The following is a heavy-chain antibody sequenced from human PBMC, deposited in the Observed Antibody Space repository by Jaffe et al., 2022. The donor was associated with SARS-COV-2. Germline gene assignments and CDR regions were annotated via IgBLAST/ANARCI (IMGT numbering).Heavy chain of an antibody. J-gene: IGHJ5*02. V-gene: IGHV3-15*01. Sequence: EVQLVESGGGLVKPGGSLRLSCAASGFTFSSAWMSWVRQAPGEGPEWVGRVKSHAAGRTTDYGAPVKGRFTISRDDSKNTLYLQMNSLKIEDTAVYYCAYCAGGNCPLGQGTLVTVSS. CDR1: GFTFSSAW. CDR3: AYCAGGNCP. D-gene: IGHD2-21*01. CDR2: VKSHAAGRTT.